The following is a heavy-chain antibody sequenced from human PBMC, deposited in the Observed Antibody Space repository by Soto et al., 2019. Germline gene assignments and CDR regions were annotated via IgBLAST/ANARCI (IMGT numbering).Heavy chain of an antibody. D-gene: IGHD1-26*01. J-gene: IGHJ4*02. V-gene: IGHV3-7*05. Sequence: SLRLSCGASGFSFRDYWMTWVRQAPGKGLEWVANMNQAGSEKNYVDSVKGRFIISRDNAQNSLYLQTDSLRAEDTAVYYCARQHSGSYYFDYWGLGTLVTVSS. CDR1: GFSFRDYW. CDR2: MNQAGSEK. CDR3: ARQHSGSYYFDY.